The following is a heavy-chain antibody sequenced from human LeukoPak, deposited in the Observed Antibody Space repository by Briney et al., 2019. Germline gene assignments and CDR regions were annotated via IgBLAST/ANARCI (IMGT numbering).Heavy chain of an antibody. Sequence: GGSLRLSCAASGFTFDDYAMHWVRQAPGKGLEWVSGISWNSGSIGYADSVKGRFTISRDNAKNSLYLQMNSLRAEDTALYYCAKATDGSGSYYNQLDAFDIWGQGTMVTVSS. CDR1: GFTFDDYA. D-gene: IGHD3-10*01. V-gene: IGHV3-9*01. CDR3: AKATDGSGSYYNQLDAFDI. CDR2: ISWNSGSI. J-gene: IGHJ3*02.